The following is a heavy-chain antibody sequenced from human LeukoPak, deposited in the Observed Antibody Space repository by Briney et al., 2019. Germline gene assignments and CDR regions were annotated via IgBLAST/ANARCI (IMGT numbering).Heavy chain of an antibody. J-gene: IGHJ5*02. CDR2: MYYSGST. D-gene: IGHD2-2*01. CDR3: ARDLGHCSSTSCYAGWFDP. V-gene: IGHV4-39*07. CDR1: GGSISSSSYY. Sequence: PSETLSLTCTVSGGSISSSSYYWGWIRHPPGKGPEWIGSMYYSGSTYYNPSLKSRVTISIDTSKNQFSLKLTSVTAADTAVYYCARDLGHCSSTSCYAGWFDPWGQGTLVTVSS.